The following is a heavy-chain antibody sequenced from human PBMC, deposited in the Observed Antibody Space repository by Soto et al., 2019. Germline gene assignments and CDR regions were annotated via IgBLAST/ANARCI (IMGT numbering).Heavy chain of an antibody. CDR1: GYTFTSYA. CDR2: INAGNGNT. J-gene: IGHJ4*02. D-gene: IGHD1-1*01. Sequence: ASVKVSCKASGYTFTSYAMHWVRQAPGQRLEWMGWINAGNGNTKYSQKFQGWVTMTRDTSISTAYMELSRLRSDDTAVYYCERSERWLQLNFDYWGQGTLVTVSS. V-gene: IGHV1-3*01. CDR3: ERSERWLQLNFDY.